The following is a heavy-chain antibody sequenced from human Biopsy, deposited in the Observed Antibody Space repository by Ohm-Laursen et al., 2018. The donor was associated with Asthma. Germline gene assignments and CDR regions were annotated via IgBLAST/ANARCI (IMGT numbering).Heavy chain of an antibody. CDR2: ISVYNGNT. J-gene: IGHJ6*02. CDR3: ARAVDYSHYYGIDV. Sequence: ASVKVSCKTSGYTFNSAGITWVRQAPGQGLEWMGWISVYNGNTKVAQKLQDRVTMITDTSTSTAYMELRSLRSNDTAVYFCARAVDYSHYYGIDVWGQGTTVTAS. CDR1: GYTFNSAG. V-gene: IGHV1-18*01. D-gene: IGHD3-10*01.